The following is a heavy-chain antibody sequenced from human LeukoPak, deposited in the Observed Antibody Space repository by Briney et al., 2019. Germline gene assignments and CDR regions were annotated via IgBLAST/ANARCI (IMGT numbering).Heavy chain of an antibody. CDR3: ARGRSSTSLSYYYYYMDV. D-gene: IGHD2-2*01. V-gene: IGHV4-59*01. Sequence: SETLSLTCTVSGGSISNYYWSWIRQPPGKGLEWIGYIYYSGSTNYNPSLKSRVTISVDTSKNQFSLKLSSVTAADTAVYYCARGRSSTSLSYYYYYMDVWGKGTTVTVSS. CDR2: IYYSGST. J-gene: IGHJ6*03. CDR1: GGSISNYY.